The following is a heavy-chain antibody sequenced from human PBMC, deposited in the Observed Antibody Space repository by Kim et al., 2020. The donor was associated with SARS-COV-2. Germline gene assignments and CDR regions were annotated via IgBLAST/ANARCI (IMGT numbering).Heavy chain of an antibody. Sequence: HPSPQSRVTLSVDTSKNQFSRKLSSVTAADTAVYYCARAHYYDSSGYYTWGQGTLVTVSS. CDR3: ARAHYYDSSGYYT. D-gene: IGHD3-22*01. J-gene: IGHJ5*02. V-gene: IGHV4-59*01.